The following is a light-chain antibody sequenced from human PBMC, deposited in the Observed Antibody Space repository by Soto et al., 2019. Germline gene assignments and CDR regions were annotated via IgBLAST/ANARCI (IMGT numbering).Light chain of an antibody. J-gene: IGKJ1*01. V-gene: IGKV1-39*01. CDR2: AAS. CDR3: QQSYSILWT. CDR1: QGIATY. Sequence: DIEMTQSPSSLSVSVGDSVTINCRTSQGIATYLNWYQQKPGKAPKLLIYAASSLQSGVPSRFSGSGSGTEFTLTITSLRPDDFATYYCQQSYSILWTFGQGTKV.